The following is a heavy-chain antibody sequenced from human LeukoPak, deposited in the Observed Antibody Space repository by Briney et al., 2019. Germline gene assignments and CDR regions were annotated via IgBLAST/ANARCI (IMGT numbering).Heavy chain of an antibody. D-gene: IGHD2-15*01. J-gene: IGHJ5*02. V-gene: IGHV1-3*01. CDR3: ARGCCSGGSCYVHWFDP. Sequence: ASVKVSCKASGYTFTSYAMHGVRQAPGQRLEWMGWINAGNGNTKYSQKFQGRVTITRDTSASTAYMELSSLRSEDTAIYYCARGCCSGGSCYVHWFDPWGQGTLVTVSS. CDR1: GYTFTSYA. CDR2: INAGNGNT.